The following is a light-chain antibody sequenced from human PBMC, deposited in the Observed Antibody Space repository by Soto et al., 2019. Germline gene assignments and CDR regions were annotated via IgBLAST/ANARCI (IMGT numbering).Light chain of an antibody. CDR1: SSNVGRNT. CDR2: NNN. J-gene: IGLJ3*02. Sequence: QSVLTQPPSASGTPGQRVTISCSGSSSNVGRNTVNWYQQLPGTAPKLLISNNNQRPSGVPDRFSGSKSGTSASLAISGLQCEDEADYYCAAWDDSLNGVVFGGGTKLTVL. CDR3: AAWDDSLNGVV. V-gene: IGLV1-44*01.